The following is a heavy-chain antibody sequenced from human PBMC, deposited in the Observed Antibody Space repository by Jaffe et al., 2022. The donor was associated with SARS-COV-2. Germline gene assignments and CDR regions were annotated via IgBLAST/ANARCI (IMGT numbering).Heavy chain of an antibody. D-gene: IGHD5-12*01. CDR2: IYYSGNT. Sequence: QVQLQESGPGLVKPSETLFLTCTVSGGSIGGYYWSWVRRPPGKGLEWIGYIYYSGNTNYNPSLQSRLTISVETSKNQFSLKLTSVTAEDTAAYYCARLNRVAPVSNYYYHSMDVWGQGTTVTVSS. V-gene: IGHV4-59*01. J-gene: IGHJ6*02. CDR3: ARLNRVAPVSNYYYHSMDV. CDR1: GGSIGGYY.